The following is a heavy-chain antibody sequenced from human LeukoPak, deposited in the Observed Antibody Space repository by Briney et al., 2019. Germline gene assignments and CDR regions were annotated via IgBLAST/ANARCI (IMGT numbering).Heavy chain of an antibody. CDR2: INPNSGGT. D-gene: IGHD1-7*01. CDR3: ARDRTGTYYFDY. CDR1: GYTFTSYD. Sequence: ASVKVSCKASGYTFTSYDINWVRQATGQGLEWMGWINPNSGGTNYAQKFQGRVTMTRDTSISTAYMELSRLRSDDTAVYYCARDRTGTYYFDYWGQGTLVTVSS. J-gene: IGHJ4*02. V-gene: IGHV1-2*02.